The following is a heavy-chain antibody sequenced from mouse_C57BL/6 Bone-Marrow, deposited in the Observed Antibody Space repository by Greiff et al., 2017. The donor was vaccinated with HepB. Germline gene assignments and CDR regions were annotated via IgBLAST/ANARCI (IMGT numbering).Heavy chain of an antibody. CDR2: IWWDDDK. D-gene: IGHD2-2*01. V-gene: IGHV8-8*01. Sequence: QVTLKESGPGILQPSQTLSLTCSFSGFSLSTFGMGVGWIRQPSGKGLEWLAHIWWDDDKYYNPALKSRLTISKDTSKNQVFLKIANVDTADTATYYCARIRGIWLRRDYAMDYWGQGTSVTVSS. J-gene: IGHJ4*01. CDR1: GFSLSTFGMG. CDR3: ARIRGIWLRRDYAMDY.